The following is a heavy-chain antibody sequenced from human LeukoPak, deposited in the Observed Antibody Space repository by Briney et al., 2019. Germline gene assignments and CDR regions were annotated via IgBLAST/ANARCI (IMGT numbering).Heavy chain of an antibody. V-gene: IGHV3-23*01. CDR3: AKDRRSGYSYGYLDY. J-gene: IGHJ4*02. D-gene: IGHD5-18*01. CDR2: ISGSGGST. Sequence: GGSLRLSCAASGFTFSSYAMSWVRQAPGKGLEWVSAISGSGGSTYYADSVKGRFTISRDNSKNTLYLQMNSLRAEDTAVYYCAKDRRSGYSYGYLDYWGQGTLVTVSS. CDR1: GFTFSSYA.